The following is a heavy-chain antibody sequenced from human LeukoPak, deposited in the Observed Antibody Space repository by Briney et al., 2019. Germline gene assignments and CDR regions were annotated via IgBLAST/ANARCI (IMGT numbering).Heavy chain of an antibody. Sequence: SETLSLTCTVSGGSISSYYWSWIRQPPGNRLEWIGYIYYSGSTNYNPSLKSRVTISVDTSKNQFSLKLSSVTAADTAVYYCARGALVVGATSWFDPWGQGTLVTVSS. J-gene: IGHJ5*02. V-gene: IGHV4-59*08. CDR3: ARGALVVGATSWFDP. CDR1: GGSISSYY. D-gene: IGHD2-15*01. CDR2: IYYSGST.